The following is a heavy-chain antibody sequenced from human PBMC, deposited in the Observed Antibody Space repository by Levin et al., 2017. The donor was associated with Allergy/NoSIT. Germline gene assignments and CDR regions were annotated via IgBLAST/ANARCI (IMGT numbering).Heavy chain of an antibody. J-gene: IGHJ4*02. CDR3: ARVFDGDYGYDY. CDR1: GLTLSGYW. D-gene: IGHD4-17*01. Sequence: SSETLSLTCAASGLTLSGYWMHWVRQAPGKGMVWASRINSDGSDTRYADSVKGRFTISRDNAKNTLSLQMNSLRVEDTAVYYCARVFDGDYGYDYWGQGTLVTVSS. CDR2: INSDGSDT. V-gene: IGHV3-74*01.